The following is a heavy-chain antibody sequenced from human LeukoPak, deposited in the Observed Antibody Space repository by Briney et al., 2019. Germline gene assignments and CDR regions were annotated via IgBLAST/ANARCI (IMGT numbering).Heavy chain of an antibody. V-gene: IGHV1-18*01. CDR1: GYTFTSYD. CDR3: ARDRWWWCSSTSCYGFDY. D-gene: IGHD2-2*01. CDR2: ISAYNGNT. J-gene: IGHJ4*02. Sequence: GASVKVSCKASGYTFTSYDINWVRQATGQGLEWMGWISAYNGNTNYAQKLQGRVTMTTDTSTSTAYMELRSLRSDDTAVYYCARDRWWWCSSTSCYGFDYWGQGTLVTVSS.